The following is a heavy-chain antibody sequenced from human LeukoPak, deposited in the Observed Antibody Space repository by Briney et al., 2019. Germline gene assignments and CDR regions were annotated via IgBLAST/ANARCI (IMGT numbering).Heavy chain of an antibody. CDR2: INPNSGGT. D-gene: IGHD3-9*01. V-gene: IGHV1-2*02. CDR1: GYTFTGYY. Sequence: ASVKVSCKASGYTFTGYYMHWVRQAPGQGLEWMGWINPNSGGTNYAQKFQGRVTMTRDTSISTAYMELSRLRSDDTAVYYCARVPETYDILTGPEDYFDYWGQGTLVTVSS. J-gene: IGHJ4*02. CDR3: ARVPETYDILTGPEDYFDY.